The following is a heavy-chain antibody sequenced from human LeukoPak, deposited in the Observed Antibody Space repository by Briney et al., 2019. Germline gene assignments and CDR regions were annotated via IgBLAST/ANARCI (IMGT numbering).Heavy chain of an antibody. CDR2: ISYDGSNK. CDR3: ARDRYIKLLLGYCSGGSCYSAFDI. J-gene: IGHJ3*02. Sequence: GGSLRLPCAASGFTFSSYGMHWVRQAPGKGLEWEAVISYDGSNKYYADSVKGRFTISRDNSKNTLYLQMNSLRAEDTAVYYCARDRYIKLLLGYCSGGSCYSAFDIWGQGTMVTVSS. CDR1: GFTFSSYG. D-gene: IGHD2-15*01. V-gene: IGHV3-30*19.